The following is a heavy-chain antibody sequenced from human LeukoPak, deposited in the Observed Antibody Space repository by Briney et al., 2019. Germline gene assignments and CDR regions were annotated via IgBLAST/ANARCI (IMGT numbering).Heavy chain of an antibody. CDR1: GYTFTSYY. V-gene: IGHV1-46*01. D-gene: IGHD2-21*02. CDR2: INPSGGST. CDR3: ARVGAYCGGDCYSGFDY. J-gene: IGHJ4*02. Sequence: GSLRLSCAASGYTFTSYYMHWVRQAPGQGLEWMGIINPSGGSTSYAQKLQGRVTMTRDMSTSTVYMELSSLRSEDTAVYYCARVGAYCGGDCYSGFDYWGQGTLVTVSS.